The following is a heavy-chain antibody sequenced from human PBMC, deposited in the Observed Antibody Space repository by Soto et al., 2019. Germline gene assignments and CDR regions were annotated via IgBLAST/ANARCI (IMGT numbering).Heavy chain of an antibody. CDR2: IKQDGSDK. Sequence: GGSLRLSCAASGFTFSSYGMHRVRQVPGKGLEWVANIKQDGSDKYYMDSVKGRFTISRDNAKNSLYLQMNSLRVEDTAVYYCATIAVQPTFDYWGQGALVTVSS. CDR1: GFTFSSYG. CDR3: ATIAVQPTFDY. J-gene: IGHJ4*02. D-gene: IGHD6-19*01. V-gene: IGHV3-7*03.